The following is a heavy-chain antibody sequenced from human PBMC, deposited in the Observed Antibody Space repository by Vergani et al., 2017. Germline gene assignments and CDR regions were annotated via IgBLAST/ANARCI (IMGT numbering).Heavy chain of an antibody. Sequence: EVQLLESGGGLVQPGGSLRLSCAASGFTFSSYAMSWVRQAPGKGLEWVSSISSSSSYIYYADSVKGRFTISRDNAKNSLYLQMNSLRAEDTAVYYCAGEGGGRYCSCGSCYSGRYYYYGMDVWGQGTTVTVSS. CDR1: GFTFSSYA. D-gene: IGHD2-15*01. CDR2: ISSSSSYI. CDR3: AGEGGGRYCSCGSCYSGRYYYYGMDV. V-gene: IGHV3-21*01. J-gene: IGHJ6*02.